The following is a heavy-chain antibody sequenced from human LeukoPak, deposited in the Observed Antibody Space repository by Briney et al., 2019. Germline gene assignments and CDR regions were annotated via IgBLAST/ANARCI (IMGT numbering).Heavy chain of an antibody. D-gene: IGHD6-19*01. CDR2: ISDSGGST. Sequence: GGSLRLSCAASGFTLGSYAMSWVRQAPGKRLEWVSSISDSGGSTYYADSVKGRFTISRDFSKNTLYVQMNSLRAEDTAVYYCAKERGNIAVGLDYWGKGTLVSVSS. V-gene: IGHV3-23*01. CDR3: AKERGNIAVGLDY. CDR1: GFTLGSYA. J-gene: IGHJ4*02.